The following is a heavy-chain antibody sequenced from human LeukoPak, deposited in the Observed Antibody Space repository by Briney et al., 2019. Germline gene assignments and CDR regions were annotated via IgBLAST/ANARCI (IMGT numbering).Heavy chain of an antibody. CDR1: GYTFTGYY. J-gene: IGHJ5*02. D-gene: IGHD3-10*01. CDR3: ARVPVYYGTGSSSNWFDP. CDR2: INPNSGGT. V-gene: IGHV1-2*02. Sequence: ASVKVSCKASGYTFTGYYMHWVRQAPGQGLEWMGWINPNSGGTNYAQKVQGRVTMTRDTSISTAYMELNRLRSDDTAVYYCARVPVYYGTGSSSNWFDPWGQGTLVTVSS.